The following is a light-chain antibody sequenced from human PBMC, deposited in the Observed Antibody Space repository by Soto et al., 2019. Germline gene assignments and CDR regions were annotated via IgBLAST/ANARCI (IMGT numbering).Light chain of an antibody. CDR3: AVWDDSLNAVV. Sequence: QSVLTQPPSASGTPGQSVTISCSGSSSNIGRNAVNWYQQLPGTAPKLLIYSSYQRPSGVPDRFSGSKSGTSGSLAIRGPESEDEATYHCAVWDDSLNAVVFGGGTKLTVL. J-gene: IGLJ2*01. CDR1: SSNIGRNA. V-gene: IGLV1-44*01. CDR2: SSY.